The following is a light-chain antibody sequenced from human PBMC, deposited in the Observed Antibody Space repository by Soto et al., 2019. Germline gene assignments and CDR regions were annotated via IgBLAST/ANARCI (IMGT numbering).Light chain of an antibody. Sequence: EIVLTQSPATLSLSPGERATLSCRASQGVSSYLAWYQQKPGQAPRLLIYDASSRATGIPARFSGSGPGTDFTLTISSLEPEDFAVYYCQQRSNWPTFGQGTKLEIK. CDR2: DAS. V-gene: IGKV3D-11*01. CDR1: QGVSSY. CDR3: QQRSNWPT. J-gene: IGKJ2*01.